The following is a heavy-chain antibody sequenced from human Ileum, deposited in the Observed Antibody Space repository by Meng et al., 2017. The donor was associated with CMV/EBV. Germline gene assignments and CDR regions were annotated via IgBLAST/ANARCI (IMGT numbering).Heavy chain of an antibody. V-gene: IGHV1-18*01. D-gene: IGHD5-24*01. Sequence: SCSDSGYKFTSYGISWVRQAPGQGLEWMGWISGDTGKTRFAQKVQGRVTMTTDTSTTTAYMELRSLRCDDTAVYFCARDADEYNFDYWGQGTLVTVSS. CDR3: ARDADEYNFDY. CDR2: ISGDTGKT. J-gene: IGHJ4*02. CDR1: GYKFTSYG.